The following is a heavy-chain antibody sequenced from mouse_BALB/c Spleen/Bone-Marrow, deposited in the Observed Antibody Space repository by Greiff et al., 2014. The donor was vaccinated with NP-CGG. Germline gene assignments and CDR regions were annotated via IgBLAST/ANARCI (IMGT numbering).Heavy chain of an antibody. J-gene: IGHJ4*01. CDR3: ARGGVSGLYYYAMDY. D-gene: IGHD3-1*01. CDR2: ISPYYVDG. V-gene: IGHV1S137*01. Sequence: VQLQESGAELVRPGVSVKISCKGSGYTFTDFAIHWVKQSHTKSLEWIGVISPYYVDGGYNQKFKGKATMTIDRSSSTAYMELARPTSEDSAIYYCARGGVSGLYYYAMDYWGQGTSVTVSS. CDR1: GYTFTDFA.